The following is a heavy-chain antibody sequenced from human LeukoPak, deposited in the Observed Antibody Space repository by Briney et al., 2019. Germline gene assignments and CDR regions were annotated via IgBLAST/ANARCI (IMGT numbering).Heavy chain of an antibody. CDR3: AKSMEYYYYYYMDA. Sequence: PGGSLRLSCAASGFTFSSYAMSWVRQAPGKGLEWVSAISGSGGSTYYADSVKGRFTISRDNSKNTLYLQMNSLRAEDTAVYYCAKSMEYYYYYYMDAWGKGTTVTISS. CDR2: ISGSGGST. D-gene: IGHD2-8*01. J-gene: IGHJ6*03. CDR1: GFTFSSYA. V-gene: IGHV3-23*01.